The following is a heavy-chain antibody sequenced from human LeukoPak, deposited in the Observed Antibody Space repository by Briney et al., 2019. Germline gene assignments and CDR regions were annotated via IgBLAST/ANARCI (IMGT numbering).Heavy chain of an antibody. V-gene: IGHV4-34*01. CDR2: INHSGST. D-gene: IGHD3-3*01. CDR3: ARGPGFWSGYYNWFDP. CDR1: GGSFSGYY. J-gene: IGHJ5*02. Sequence: PSETLSLTCAVYGGSFSGYYWSWIRQPPGKGLEWIGEINHSGSTNYNPSLKSRVTISVDTSKNQFSLKLRSVTAADTAVYYRARGPGFWSGYYNWFDPWGQGTLVTVSS.